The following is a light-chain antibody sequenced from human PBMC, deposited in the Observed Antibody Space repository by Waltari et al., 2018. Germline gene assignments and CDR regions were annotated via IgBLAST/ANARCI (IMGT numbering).Light chain of an antibody. CDR3: QHYNNLPLT. J-gene: IGKJ4*01. CDR2: GAS. V-gene: IGKV3-15*01. Sequence: EIVMTQSPAPLSVSPGERATLSCRASESVSSKLAWYQQRAGQAPRLLIYGASTRATGIPARFSGSGSGTEFTLTISSLQSEDFAVYFCQHYNNLPLTFGGGTKVEIK. CDR1: ESVSSK.